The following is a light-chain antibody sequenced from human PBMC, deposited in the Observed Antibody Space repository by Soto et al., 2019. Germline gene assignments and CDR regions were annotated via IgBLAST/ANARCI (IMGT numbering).Light chain of an antibody. V-gene: IGLV3-21*02. CDR3: QVWESSSDQVV. CDR1: SIGSKS. J-gene: IGLJ2*01. Sequence: SYVLTQPPSVSVAPGQTAMITCGGNSIGSKSVHWYQQKAGQAPVLVVHDDSDRPSGIPERFSGSNSANTATLTISRVEAGDEADYYCQVWESSSDQVVFAGGTKLTVL. CDR2: DDS.